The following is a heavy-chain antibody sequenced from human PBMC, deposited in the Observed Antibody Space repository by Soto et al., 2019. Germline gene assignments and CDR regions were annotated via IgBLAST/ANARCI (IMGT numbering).Heavy chain of an antibody. D-gene: IGHD2-15*01. CDR3: ARGSDCSGGSCSSNY. V-gene: IGHV1-18*01. J-gene: IGHJ4*02. CDR2: ISAYNGNT. CDR1: GYTFTSYG. Sequence: ASVKVSCKDSGYTFTSYGSSWVRQAPGQGLEWMGWISAYNGNTNYAQKLQGRVTMTTDTSTSTAYMELRSLRSDDTAVYYCARGSDCSGGSCSSNYWGQGTLVTVSS.